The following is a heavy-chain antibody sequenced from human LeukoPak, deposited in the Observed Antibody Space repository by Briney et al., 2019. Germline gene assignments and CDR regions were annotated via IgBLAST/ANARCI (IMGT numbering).Heavy chain of an antibody. J-gene: IGHJ6*02. D-gene: IGHD3-3*01. CDR3: ARGQDDFWSGYSRGMDV. CDR1: GFTFSSYA. V-gene: IGHV4-34*01. CDR2: INHSGSA. Sequence: GSLRLSCAASGFTFSSYAMSWVRQPPGKGLEWIGEINHSGSANYNPSLKSRVTISVDTSKNQFSLKLSSVTAADTAVYYCARGQDDFWSGYSRGMDVWGQGTTVTVSS.